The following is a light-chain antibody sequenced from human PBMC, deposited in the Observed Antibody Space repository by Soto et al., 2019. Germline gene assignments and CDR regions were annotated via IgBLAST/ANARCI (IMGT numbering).Light chain of an antibody. CDR1: SGHSSYA. V-gene: IGLV4-69*01. CDR2: LNSDGSH. J-gene: IGLJ2*01. CDR3: QTWGTYGV. Sequence: QPVLTQSPSASASLGASVKLTCTLSSGHSSYAIAWHQQQPEKGPRYLMKLNSDGSHSKGDGIPDRFSGSSSGAERYLTISSLQSEDRADYYCQTWGTYGVFGGGTKLTVL.